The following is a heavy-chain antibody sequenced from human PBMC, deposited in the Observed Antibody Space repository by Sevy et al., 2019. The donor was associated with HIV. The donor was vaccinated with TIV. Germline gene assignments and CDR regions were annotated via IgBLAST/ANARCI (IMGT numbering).Heavy chain of an antibody. Sequence: GGSLRLSCAASGFTFSSSGMTWVRQAPGKGLERVPGISNTGGSTYYADSVKGRFTISRDNSKNTLYLQMNSLRAEDTAVYYCAKFSSAWSLDHWGQGILVTVSS. J-gene: IGHJ4*02. V-gene: IGHV3-23*01. CDR3: AKFSSAWSLDH. CDR2: ISNTGGST. CDR1: GFTFSSSG. D-gene: IGHD6-19*01.